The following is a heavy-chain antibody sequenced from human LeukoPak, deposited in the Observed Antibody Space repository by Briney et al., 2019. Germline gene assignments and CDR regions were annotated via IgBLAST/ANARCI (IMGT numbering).Heavy chain of an antibody. V-gene: IGHV3-30*02. CDR3: AKEGYYYLDD. CDR1: GFTFNTYG. Sequence: SGGSLRLSCAASGFTFNTYGMHWVRQAPGKGLEWVSFIRYDGSNECYADSVKGRFTISRDNSKNTLYLQMSSLRPEDTAVYYCAKEGYYYLDDWGKGTTVTISS. CDR2: IRYDGSNE. J-gene: IGHJ6*03.